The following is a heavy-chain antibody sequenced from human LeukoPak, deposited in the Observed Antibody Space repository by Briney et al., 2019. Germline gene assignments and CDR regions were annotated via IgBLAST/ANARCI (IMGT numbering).Heavy chain of an antibody. J-gene: IGHJ6*03. CDR3: ARAPNYYDSKAAGYYMDV. V-gene: IGHV3-74*01. Sequence: GGSLRLSCAASGFTFSSSWMHWVRQAPGKGLVWVSRINSDGSSTTYADSVKGRFTISRDNVKNTLYLQVNSLRAEDTAVYYCARAPNYYDSKAAGYYMDVWGKGTTVTVSS. D-gene: IGHD3-22*01. CDR2: INSDGSST. CDR1: GFTFSSSW.